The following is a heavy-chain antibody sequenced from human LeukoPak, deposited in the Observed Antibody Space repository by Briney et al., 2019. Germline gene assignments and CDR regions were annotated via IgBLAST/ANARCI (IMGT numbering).Heavy chain of an antibody. J-gene: IGHJ4*02. D-gene: IGHD1-26*01. V-gene: IGHV7-4-1*02. CDR3: ARAASGSYFHFDY. Sequence: ASVKVSCKASGYTFTNYAMNWMRQAPGQGLEWMGWINTNTGNPAYAQGFTGRFVFSLDTSVSTAYLQISSLKAEDTAVYYCARAASGSYFHFDYWGQGTLVTVSS. CDR2: INTNTGNP. CDR1: GYTFTNYA.